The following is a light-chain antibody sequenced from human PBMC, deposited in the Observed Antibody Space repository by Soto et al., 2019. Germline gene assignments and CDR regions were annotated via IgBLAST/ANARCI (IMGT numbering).Light chain of an antibody. J-gene: IGKJ4*01. V-gene: IGKV3-11*01. CDR1: HSVSNF. CDR2: DVS. Sequence: EVVLTQSPVTLSLSPGERATLSRRASHSVSNFLAWYQHKPGQAPRLLIYDVSNRATGIPARFTGSGSGTDFTLTISSLEPEDFAVYYCQQRDSWPLTFGGGTKVEIK. CDR3: QQRDSWPLT.